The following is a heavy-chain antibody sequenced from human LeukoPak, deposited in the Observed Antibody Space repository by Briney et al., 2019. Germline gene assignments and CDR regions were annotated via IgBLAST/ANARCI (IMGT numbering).Heavy chain of an antibody. Sequence: GGSLRLSCAASGFTFSSYATSWVRQAPGKGLEGVSVISDSGGYTYYADPVKGRFTISRDNSKNTLYLQMNSLRAEDTAVYYCAKAYCSSNRCYFFDYWGQGTLVTVSS. J-gene: IGHJ4*02. CDR2: ISDSGGYT. CDR1: GFTFSSYA. D-gene: IGHD2-2*01. V-gene: IGHV3-23*01. CDR3: AKAYCSSNRCYFFDY.